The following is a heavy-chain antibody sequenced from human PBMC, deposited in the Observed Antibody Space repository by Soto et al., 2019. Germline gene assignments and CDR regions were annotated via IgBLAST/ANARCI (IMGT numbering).Heavy chain of an antibody. J-gene: IGHJ4*02. V-gene: IGHV3-73*01. CDR2: IRIKANNYAT. D-gene: IGHD4-17*01. CDR1: GFTFSGSI. Sequence: GGSLRLACAASGFTFSGSIMHWVRQASGKGLEWVGRIRIKANNYATSYAASVKGRFTISRDDSKNTAYLQMNSLKTEDTAVYYCTRQTGDYFDSWGQGALVTVSS. CDR3: TRQTGDYFDS.